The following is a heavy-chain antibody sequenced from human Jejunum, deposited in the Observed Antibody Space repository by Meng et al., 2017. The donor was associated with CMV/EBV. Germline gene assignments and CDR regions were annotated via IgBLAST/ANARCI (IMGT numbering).Heavy chain of an antibody. V-gene: IGHV3-21*01. CDR2: ISSSYI. CDR1: GFTFNRYS. CDR3: ARDRGFRDAFDI. J-gene: IGHJ3*02. Sequence: EVQLVESGGGLVKPGGSLRLSCAASGFTFNRYSMNWVRQAPGKGLEWVASISSSYIYYGDSVKGRFTISTDNAKNSVYLQMNTLRAEDTAVYYCARDRGFRDAFDIWGQGTVVTVSS. D-gene: IGHD5-12*01.